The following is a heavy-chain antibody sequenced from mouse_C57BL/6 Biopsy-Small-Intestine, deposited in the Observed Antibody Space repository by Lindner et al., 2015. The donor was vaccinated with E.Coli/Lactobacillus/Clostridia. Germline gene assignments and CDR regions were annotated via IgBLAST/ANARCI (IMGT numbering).Heavy chain of an antibody. D-gene: IGHD1-1*01. CDR1: GNSFTGYY. CDR3: ARSSRGRTYPDS. J-gene: IGHJ2*01. Sequence: VQLQESGPELVKPGASVKISCKASGNSFTGYYMNWVKQSPEKSLEWIGEINLNTGGTNYNQKFRARATMTVDESSSTAYLQLKSLTSEDSAVYFCARSSRGRTYPDSWGQGTTLTVSS. CDR2: INLNTGGT. V-gene: IGHV1-42*01.